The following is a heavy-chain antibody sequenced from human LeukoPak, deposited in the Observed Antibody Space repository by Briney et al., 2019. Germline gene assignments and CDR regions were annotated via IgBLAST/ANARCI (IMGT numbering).Heavy chain of an antibody. CDR3: ARGGVPGAGNWFDP. J-gene: IGHJ5*02. CDR2: IYPNSIT. V-gene: IGHV4-4*07. Sequence: SGTLSLTCTVSGASFTNYYWNWVRQPAGKGRDWIGFIYPNSITTYNPPLNSRVALSVDTPKHQFSLRLSSVTAADTAVYYCARGGVPGAGNWFDPWGGGTLVTVSS. CDR1: GASFTNYY. D-gene: IGHD2-2*01.